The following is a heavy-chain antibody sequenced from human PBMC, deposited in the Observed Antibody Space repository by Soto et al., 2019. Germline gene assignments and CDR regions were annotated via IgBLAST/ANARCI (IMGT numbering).Heavy chain of an antibody. Sequence: QVQLVQSGAEVKKPGASVKVSCKASGYPFGGYAIGWVRQAPGQGLEWMGWVSAHTGDSGYAQRFQGRVTLTTGTSTSTADMELRGLRSDDTAVYYCARPSTSYGDYGWSLAYWGQGTLVTVSS. CDR1: GYPFGGYA. J-gene: IGHJ1*01. V-gene: IGHV1-18*01. CDR2: VSAHTGDS. CDR3: ARPSTSYGDYGWSLAY. D-gene: IGHD4-17*01.